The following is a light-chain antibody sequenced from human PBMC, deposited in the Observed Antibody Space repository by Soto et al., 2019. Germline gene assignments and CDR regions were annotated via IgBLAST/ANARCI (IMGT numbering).Light chain of an antibody. Sequence: ERVLTQSPGTLSLSPGERATLSCRASQSVSSSYLAWYQQKPGQAPRLLLYRASSRATGIPDRFSGSGSGTDFTLTISRLEPEDFAVYYCQQYGSSLRTFGEGTKVEIK. J-gene: IGKJ1*01. CDR2: RAS. V-gene: IGKV3-20*01. CDR3: QQYGSSLRT. CDR1: QSVSSSY.